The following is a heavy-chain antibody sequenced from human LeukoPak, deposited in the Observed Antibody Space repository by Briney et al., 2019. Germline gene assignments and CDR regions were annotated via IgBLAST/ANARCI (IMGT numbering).Heavy chain of an antibody. CDR1: GFTFSRYS. J-gene: IGHJ5*02. V-gene: IGHV3-7*01. CDR3: AREENCSGGSCYPVNWFDP. D-gene: IGHD2-15*01. Sequence: PGGSLRLSCAASGFTFSRYSMNWVRQAPGKGLEWVANIKQDGSEKYYVDSVKGRFTISRDNAKNSLYLQMNSLRAEDTAVYYCAREENCSGGSCYPVNWFDPWGQGTLVTVSS. CDR2: IKQDGSEK.